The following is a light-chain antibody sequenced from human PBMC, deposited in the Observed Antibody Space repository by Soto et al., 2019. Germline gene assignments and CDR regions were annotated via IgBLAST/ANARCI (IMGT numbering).Light chain of an antibody. CDR1: QGISSY. V-gene: IGKV1-9*01. CDR3: QQYDNLPLT. CDR2: TAS. Sequence: DIQLTQSPSFLSASVGARVTITCRASQGISSYLAWYQQKPGKAPNLLIHTASTLHSGVPSRFSGSGSGTDFTFTISSLQPEDIATYYCQQYDNLPLTFGQGTRLEIK. J-gene: IGKJ5*01.